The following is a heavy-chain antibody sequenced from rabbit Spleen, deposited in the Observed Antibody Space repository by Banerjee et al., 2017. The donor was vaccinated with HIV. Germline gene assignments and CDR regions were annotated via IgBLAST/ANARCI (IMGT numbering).Heavy chain of an antibody. CDR2: IDTGSSAFT. Sequence: QEQLVESGGGLVRPEGSLKLSCTASGFSFSNKAVMCWVRQAPGKGLEWIACIDTGSSAFTYFATWAKGRFTCSKTSSTTVTLQMTRLTAADTATYFCVREVAGKFGLWGPGTLVTVS. V-gene: IGHV1S45*01. CDR3: VREVAGKFGL. CDR1: GFSFSNKAV. D-gene: IGHD4-1*01. J-gene: IGHJ4*01.